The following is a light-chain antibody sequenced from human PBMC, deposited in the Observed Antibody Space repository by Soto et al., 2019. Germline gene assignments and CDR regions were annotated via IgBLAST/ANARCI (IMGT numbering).Light chain of an antibody. Sequence: IQLTQSPSSLSASVGDRVTITCRASQGVTSYLAWYQQKPGKAPKLLIYAASTLQSGVPSRLGGSGSVTDFTLTISSLQPEDFATYYCLQLNTYPFTFGPGTKVEIK. CDR3: LQLNTYPFT. CDR1: QGVTSY. CDR2: AAS. J-gene: IGKJ3*01. V-gene: IGKV1-9*01.